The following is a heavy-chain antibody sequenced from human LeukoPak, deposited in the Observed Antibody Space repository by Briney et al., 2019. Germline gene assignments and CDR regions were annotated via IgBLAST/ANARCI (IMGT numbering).Heavy chain of an antibody. CDR3: ARAPTGYDSSGYYYFDY. CDR2: ISGSGGST. Sequence: GGSLRLSCAASGFTFSSYAMSWVRQAPGKGLEWVSAISGSGGSTYYADSVKGRFTISRDNSKNTLYLQMNSLRAEDTAVYYCARAPTGYDSSGYYYFDYWGQGTLVTVSS. J-gene: IGHJ4*02. V-gene: IGHV3-23*01. D-gene: IGHD3-22*01. CDR1: GFTFSSYA.